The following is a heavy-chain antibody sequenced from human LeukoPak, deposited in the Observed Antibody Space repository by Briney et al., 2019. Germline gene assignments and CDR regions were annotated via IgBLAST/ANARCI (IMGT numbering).Heavy chain of an antibody. CDR2: ISANGDST. CDR3: AKRTYCTSSTCHDFDY. J-gene: IGHJ4*02. CDR1: GFTFRSYA. Sequence: GGSLRLSCAASGFTFRSYAMNWVRQAPGKGLEWVSAISANGDSTYYAVSVKGRFTISRDNSKNTLYLQMSSLRPGDTAVYYCAKRTYCTSSTCHDFDYWGQGTLVTVSS. V-gene: IGHV3-23*01. D-gene: IGHD2-2*01.